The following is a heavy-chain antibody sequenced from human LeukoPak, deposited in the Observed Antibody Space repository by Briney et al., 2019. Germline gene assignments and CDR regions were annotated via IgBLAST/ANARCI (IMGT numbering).Heavy chain of an antibody. V-gene: IGHV3-7*01. CDR1: GFTFSSYW. CDR2: IKQDGSEK. Sequence: GGSLRLSCAASGFTFSSYWMSWVRQAPGKGLEWVANIKQDGSEKHYVDSVKGRFTISRDNAKNSLYLQMNSRRAEDTAVYYCATERAGERPRPLLSYYYMDVWSKGTTVTISS. J-gene: IGHJ6*03. D-gene: IGHD3-16*01. CDR3: ATERAGERPRPLLSYYYMDV.